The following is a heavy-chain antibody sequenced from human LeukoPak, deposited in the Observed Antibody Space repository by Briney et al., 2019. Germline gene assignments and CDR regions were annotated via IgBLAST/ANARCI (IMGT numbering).Heavy chain of an antibody. CDR2: IRYDGSNK. D-gene: IGHD3-10*01. Sequence: GGSLRLSCAASGFTFSSYGMHWVRQAPGKGLEWVAFIRYDGSNKYYADSVKGRFTISRDNSKYTLYLQMNSLRAEDTAVYYCAKLYGSGDSHGASLDYWGQGTLVTVSS. CDR3: AKLYGSGDSHGASLDY. CDR1: GFTFSSYG. J-gene: IGHJ4*02. V-gene: IGHV3-30*02.